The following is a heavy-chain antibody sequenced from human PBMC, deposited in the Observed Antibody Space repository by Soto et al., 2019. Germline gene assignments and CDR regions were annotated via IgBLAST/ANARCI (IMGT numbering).Heavy chain of an antibody. CDR2: ISGSGGST. J-gene: IGHJ5*02. CDR1: GVTFSSYA. D-gene: IGHD2-2*01. CDR3: AKPKAEYCSSTSCYFPNWFDP. V-gene: IGHV3-23*01. Sequence: GESLTISCASSGVTFSSYAMSWVRQAPGKGLEWVSAISGSGGSTYYADSVKGRFTISRDNSKNTLYLQMNSLRAEDTAVYYCAKPKAEYCSSTSCYFPNWFDPWGQGTLVTVSS.